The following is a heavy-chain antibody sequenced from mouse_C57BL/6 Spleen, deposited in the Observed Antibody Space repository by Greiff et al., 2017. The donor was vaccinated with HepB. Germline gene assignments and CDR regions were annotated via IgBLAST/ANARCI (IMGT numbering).Heavy chain of an antibody. Sequence: EVQVVESGGGLVKPGGSLKLSCAASGFTFSSYAMSWVRQTPEKRLEWVATISDGGSYTYYPDNVKGRFTISRDNAKNNLYLQMSHLKSEDTAMYYCARADDGGYFEVWGTGTTLTVSS. CDR3: ARADDGGYFEV. V-gene: IGHV5-4*01. D-gene: IGHD2-3*01. CDR1: GFTFSSYA. CDR2: ISDGGSYT. J-gene: IGHJ1*03.